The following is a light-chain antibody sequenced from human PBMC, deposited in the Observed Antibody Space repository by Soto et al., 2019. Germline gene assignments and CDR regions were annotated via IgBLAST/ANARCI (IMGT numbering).Light chain of an antibody. V-gene: IGKV3-15*01. CDR1: QSVSSN. CDR3: EQYNNWPLT. CDR2: GAS. Sequence: EIVMTQSPATLSVSPGERATLSCRASQSVSSNLAWYQQKPGQAPRLLIYGASTRATGIPARFSGSGSGTEFTLPISRLQSEDFAVYYCEQYNNWPLTFGGGTKVDIK. J-gene: IGKJ4*01.